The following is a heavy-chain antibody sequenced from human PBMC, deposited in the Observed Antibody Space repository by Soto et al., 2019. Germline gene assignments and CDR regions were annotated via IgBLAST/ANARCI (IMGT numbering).Heavy chain of an antibody. CDR3: GIARYDSMYLYYGMDV. D-gene: IGHD3-22*01. J-gene: IGHJ6*02. CDR2: IIPVLAIT. CDR1: GDTFGSYT. Sequence: QVQLVQSGAEVKKPGSSVKVSCKASGDTFGSYTISWVRQAPGQGLEWMGRIIPVLAITDYARKLQGRVTTTADKSTNQVYMELSSLRSQDTAMYYCGIARYDSMYLYYGMDVWGQGTTVTVSS. V-gene: IGHV1-69*02.